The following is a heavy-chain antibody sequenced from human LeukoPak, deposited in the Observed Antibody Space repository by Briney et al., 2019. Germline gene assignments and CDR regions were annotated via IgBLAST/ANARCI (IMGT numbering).Heavy chain of an antibody. V-gene: IGHV3-33*01. Sequence: GGSLRLSCAASGFTFSTSGMHWVRQAPGKGLEWVAVIWYDGSNKHYAESVKGRFSISRDNSKSTLYLQMNSLRAEDTAVYYCVGWGISGITNHWGQGTLVTVSS. CDR1: GFTFSTSG. CDR2: IWYDGSNK. J-gene: IGHJ4*02. CDR3: VGWGISGITNH. D-gene: IGHD1-7*01.